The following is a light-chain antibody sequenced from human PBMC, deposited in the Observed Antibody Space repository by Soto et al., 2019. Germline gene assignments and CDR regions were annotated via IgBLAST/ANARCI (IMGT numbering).Light chain of an antibody. J-gene: IGKJ1*01. Sequence: EIVLTQSPATLSLSPGDRATLSCRASQTVNTSLAWYQQKPGQAPRLLIYDASNRATGIPARFSASGSGTDFTLTISSLEPEDFAVYYCQQRSHWPTFGQGTKVDI. CDR1: QTVNTS. CDR2: DAS. V-gene: IGKV3-11*01. CDR3: QQRSHWPT.